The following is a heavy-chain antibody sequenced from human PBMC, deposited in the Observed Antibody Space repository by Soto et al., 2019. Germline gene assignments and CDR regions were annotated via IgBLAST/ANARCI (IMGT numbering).Heavy chain of an antibody. CDR2: LWYDGSNK. V-gene: IGHV3-33*01. D-gene: IGHD3-3*01. J-gene: IGHJ4*02. Sequence: QVQLVESGGGVVQPGRSLRLSCAASGFTFSSYGMHWVRQAPGKGLEWVAVLWYDGSNKYYADSVKGRFTICRDNSKNTLYLQMNSLRAEDTAVYYFARMEFSGYHTPDYWGQGTLVTVSS. CDR3: ARMEFSGYHTPDY. CDR1: GFTFSSYG.